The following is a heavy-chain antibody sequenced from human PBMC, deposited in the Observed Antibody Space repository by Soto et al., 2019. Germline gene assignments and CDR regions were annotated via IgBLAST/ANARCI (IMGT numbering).Heavy chain of an antibody. CDR1: VGSVSGYY. V-gene: IGHV4-34*01. J-gene: IGHJ4*02. CDR2: MNHSGST. Sequence: SETLSLTCAVYVGSVSGYYWNWIRQPPGKGLEWIGEMNHSGSTNYNPSLKSRVTISVDTAKNQFSLKLSSVTAADTAVYYCARGHYDILTGYSSYYFDYWGQGTLVTVSS. CDR3: ARGHYDILTGYSSYYFDY. D-gene: IGHD3-9*01.